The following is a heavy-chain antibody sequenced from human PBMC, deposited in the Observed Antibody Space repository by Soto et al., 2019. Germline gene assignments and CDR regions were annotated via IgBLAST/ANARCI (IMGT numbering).Heavy chain of an antibody. CDR3: ARDLSHRTRFDY. J-gene: IGHJ4*02. CDR2: ISSSSSYI. Sequence: VGSLRLSCAASGFTFSSYSMNWVRQAPGKGLEWVSSISSSSSYIYYADSVKGRFTISRDNAKNSLYLQMNSLRAEDTAVYYCARDLSHRTRFDYRGQGTLVTVAS. CDR1: GFTFSSYS. V-gene: IGHV3-21*01.